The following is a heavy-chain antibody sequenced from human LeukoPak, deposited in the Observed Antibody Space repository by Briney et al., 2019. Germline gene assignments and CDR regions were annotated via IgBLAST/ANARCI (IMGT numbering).Heavy chain of an antibody. V-gene: IGHV4-4*02. CDR1: GGSISRSNW. CDR2: IYHSGST. D-gene: IGHD6-19*01. CDR3: ARDPAVAGNPP. Sequence: SETLSLTCAVSGGSISRSNWWSWVRQPPGKGLEWIGEIYHSGSTYYNPSLKSRVTISVDTSKNQFSLKLSSVTAADTAVYYCARDPAVAGNPPWGQGTLVTVSS. J-gene: IGHJ5*02.